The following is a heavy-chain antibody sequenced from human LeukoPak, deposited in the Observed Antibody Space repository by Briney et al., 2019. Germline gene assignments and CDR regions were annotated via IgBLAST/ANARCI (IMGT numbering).Heavy chain of an antibody. V-gene: IGHV4-39*01. CDR2: IYYTGST. CDR3: ASQSSSYYYGSGSYYRPFDP. D-gene: IGHD3-10*01. Sequence: SETLSLTCTVSGGSISSNTYYWGWIRQPPGKGLEWIGSIYYTGSTYYNPSLKSRVTISIDTSKNQFSPKLSSVTAADTAVYYCASQSSSYYYGSGSYYRPFDPWGQGTLVTVSS. J-gene: IGHJ5*02. CDR1: GGSISSNTYY.